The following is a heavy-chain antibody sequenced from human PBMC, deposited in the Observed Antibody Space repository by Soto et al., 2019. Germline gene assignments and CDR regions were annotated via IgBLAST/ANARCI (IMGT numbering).Heavy chain of an antibody. V-gene: IGHV3-30-3*01. CDR2: ISYDGSNK. CDR3: ARDVREQWLVKDAFDI. D-gene: IGHD6-19*01. J-gene: IGHJ3*02. CDR1: GFTFSSDA. Sequence: QFQLVESGGGVVQPGRSLRLSCAASGFTFSSDAMHWVRQAPGKGLEWVAVISYDGSNKYYADSVKGRFTISRDNSKNTLYLQMNSLRAEDTAVYYCARDVREQWLVKDAFDIWGQRTMVTVSS.